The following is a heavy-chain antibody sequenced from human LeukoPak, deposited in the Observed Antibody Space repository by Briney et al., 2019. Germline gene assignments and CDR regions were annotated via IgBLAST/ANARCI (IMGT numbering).Heavy chain of an antibody. V-gene: IGHV1-18*01. J-gene: IGHJ3*02. Sequence: ASVTVSCKASGYNFRNYGIGWVRQAPRQGLEWMGWITAGNGNTNYAQKVQGRVTMTTDTSTSTAYMELRSLRSDDPAVYFCARDSARGYSYGYNAFDIWGQGTMVTVSS. CDR2: ITAGNGNT. CDR1: GYNFRNYG. D-gene: IGHD5-18*01. CDR3: ARDSARGYSYGYNAFDI.